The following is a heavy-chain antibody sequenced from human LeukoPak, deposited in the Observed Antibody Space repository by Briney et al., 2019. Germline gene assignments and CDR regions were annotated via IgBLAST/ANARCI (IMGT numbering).Heavy chain of an antibody. V-gene: IGHV3-21*06. J-gene: IGHJ4*02. CDR1: GLTFSTSG. CDR2: IGPTGSDR. CDR3: ATETNGRHYDY. Sequence: GGSLRLSCTASGLTFSTSGFNWVRQAPGKGLEWVASIGPTGSDRYHADSIKGRFTISRDNANNFLYLQMNSLRAEDTAVYYCATETNGRHYDYWGQGTQLTVSS. D-gene: IGHD1-14*01.